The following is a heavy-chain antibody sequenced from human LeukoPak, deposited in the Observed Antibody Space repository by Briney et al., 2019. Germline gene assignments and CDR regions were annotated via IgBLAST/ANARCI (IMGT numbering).Heavy chain of an antibody. CDR3: AKEMATMNAFDI. CDR1: GFTVSSNY. J-gene: IGHJ3*02. Sequence: PGGSLRLSCAASGFTVSSNYMSWVRQAPGKGLEWVSVIYSGGSTDYKDSVKDRFIISRDNSKNTLYPQMNSRRAEDTAVYYCAKEMATMNAFDIWGQGTMVTVSS. CDR2: IYSGGST. V-gene: IGHV3-66*01. D-gene: IGHD5-24*01.